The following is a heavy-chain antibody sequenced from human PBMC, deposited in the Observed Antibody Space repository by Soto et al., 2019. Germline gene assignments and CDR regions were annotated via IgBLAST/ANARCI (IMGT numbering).Heavy chain of an antibody. CDR2: IYYSGNT. V-gene: IGHV4-31*03. Sequence: TLSLTCTVSGASSNGGGYYWSWIRQHPGKGLEWIGSIYYSGNTYYSPSLKSRVTISVDASKNHFSLRLTSVTAADTAVYYCARDPSYGDYSYYGMDVWGQGTTVTVSS. CDR1: GASSNGGGYY. D-gene: IGHD4-17*01. CDR3: ARDPSYGDYSYYGMDV. J-gene: IGHJ6*02.